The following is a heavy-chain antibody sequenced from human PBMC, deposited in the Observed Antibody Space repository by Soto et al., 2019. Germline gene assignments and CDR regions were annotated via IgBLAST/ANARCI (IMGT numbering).Heavy chain of an antibody. D-gene: IGHD6-19*01. Sequence: QITLKESDPTLVKPTQTLTLTCTFSGFSLDSPAVGVNWIRQPPGKALEWLGLIYWDDDNQHNPSLKSRLTITGDTSKNQVVLTMTNMDPVDTATYSCAHGSGWLSDYWGQGTLVTVSS. CDR1: GFSLDSPAVG. V-gene: IGHV2-5*02. CDR2: IYWDDDN. J-gene: IGHJ4*02. CDR3: AHGSGWLSDY.